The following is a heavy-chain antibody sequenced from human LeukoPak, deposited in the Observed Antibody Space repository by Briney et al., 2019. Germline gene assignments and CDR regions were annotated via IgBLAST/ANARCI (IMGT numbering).Heavy chain of an antibody. J-gene: IGHJ3*02. CDR3: ARDWVAGVPFDAFDI. D-gene: IGHD3-10*01. CDR2: IKEDGSEK. CDR1: GFTLSSYW. V-gene: IGHV3-7*03. Sequence: GGSLRLSCAASGFTLSSYWMSWVRQAPGKGLEWVANIKEDGSEKYYVDSVKGRFTISRENAKNSLYLHMNSLTAEDTAMYYCARDWVAGVPFDAFDIWGQGTMVSVSS.